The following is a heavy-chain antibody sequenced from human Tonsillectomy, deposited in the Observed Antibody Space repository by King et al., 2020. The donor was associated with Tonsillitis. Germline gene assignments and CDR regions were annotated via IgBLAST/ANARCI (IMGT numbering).Heavy chain of an antibody. V-gene: IGHV3-23*04. CDR3: AKDGSGWYESEYFYY. CDR1: GFTFSGYA. Sequence: VQLVESGGGLVQPGGSLRLSCAASGFTFSGYAMSWVRQAPGKGLEWVSAISGSGGSTYYADSVKGRLTISRDNSKNTLYLQMNSLRAEDTAVYYFAKDGSGWYESEYFYYWGQGTLVTVSS. J-gene: IGHJ4*02. D-gene: IGHD6-19*01. CDR2: ISGSGGST.